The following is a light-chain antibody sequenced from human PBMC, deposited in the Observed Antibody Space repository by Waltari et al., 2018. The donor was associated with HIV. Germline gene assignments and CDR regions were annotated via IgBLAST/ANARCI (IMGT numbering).Light chain of an antibody. J-gene: IGKJ5*01. V-gene: IGKV2-30*01. Sequence: DIVMTQSPLSLSVTLGQPASISCRSSRSVLYDDGNTYLTWFHQRPGQPPRRLIYKVSRRDSGVPDRFSGSGSDTDFALKITRVEAEDVGVYICMQGASWLTFGQGTRLEIK. CDR3: MQGASWLT. CDR2: KVS. CDR1: RSVLYDDGNTY.